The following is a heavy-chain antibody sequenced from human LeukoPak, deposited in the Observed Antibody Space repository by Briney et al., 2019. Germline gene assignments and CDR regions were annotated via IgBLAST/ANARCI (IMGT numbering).Heavy chain of an antibody. J-gene: IGHJ5*02. CDR1: GFTFSSYG. CDR3: AKDLPYTAMATFDP. D-gene: IGHD5-18*01. Sequence: GGTLRLSCAASGFTFSSYGISWVRQAPGKGREWVSAISGSGGSTYYADSVKGRFTISRDNSKNTLYLQMNSLRAEDTAVYYCAKDLPYTAMATFDPWGQGTLVTVSS. CDR2: ISGSGGST. V-gene: IGHV3-23*01.